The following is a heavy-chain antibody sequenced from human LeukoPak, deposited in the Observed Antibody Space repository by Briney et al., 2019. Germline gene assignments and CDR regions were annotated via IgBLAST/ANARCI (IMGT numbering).Heavy chain of an antibody. D-gene: IGHD3-22*01. V-gene: IGHV3-30-3*01. CDR3: ARDRNRYYDSSGYPNT. Sequence: GGSLRLSCAASGFTFSSYAMHWVRQAPGKGLEWVAVISYDGSNKYYADSVKGRFTISRDNSKNTLYLQMNSLRAEDTAVYYCARDRNRYYDSSGYPNTWGQGTLVTVSS. CDR2: ISYDGSNK. CDR1: GFTFSSYA. J-gene: IGHJ5*02.